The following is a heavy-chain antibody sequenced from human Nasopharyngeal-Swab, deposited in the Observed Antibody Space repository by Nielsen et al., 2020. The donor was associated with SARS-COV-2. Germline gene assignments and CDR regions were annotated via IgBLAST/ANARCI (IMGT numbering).Heavy chain of an antibody. CDR2: IYYSGST. V-gene: IGHV4-59*01. CDR3: ARVSGIFNWFDP. D-gene: IGHD6-25*01. J-gene: IGHJ5*02. Sequence: WIRQPPGKGLEWIGYIYYSGSTNCNPSLKSRVTISVDTSKNQFSLKLSSVTAADTAVYYCARVSGIFNWFDPWGQGTLVTVSS.